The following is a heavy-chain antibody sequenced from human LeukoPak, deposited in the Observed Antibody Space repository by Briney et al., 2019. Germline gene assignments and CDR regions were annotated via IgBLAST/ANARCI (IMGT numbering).Heavy chain of an antibody. Sequence: GGSLRLSCAASEFSFSTSEMNWVRQAPGKGLEWVSYISSGGSSIFYADSVKGRFTVSRDNAKNSLYLEMNSLRAEDTAVYYCARGLLEVWGQGTLVTVSS. CDR3: ARGLLEV. V-gene: IGHV3-48*03. D-gene: IGHD3-3*01. J-gene: IGHJ4*02. CDR1: EFSFSTSE. CDR2: ISSGGSSI.